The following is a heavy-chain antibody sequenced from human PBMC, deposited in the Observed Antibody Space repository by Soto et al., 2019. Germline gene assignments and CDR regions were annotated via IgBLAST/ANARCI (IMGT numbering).Heavy chain of an antibody. J-gene: IGHJ5*02. D-gene: IGHD3-22*01. CDR2: IYWDDNK. V-gene: IGHV2-5*02. CDR1: GFSLSTSGLG. Sequence: QITLKESGPTLVKPTQTLTLTCTFSGFSLSTSGLGVGWIRQPPGKALEWLALIYWDDNKRYSPSLKTRRTITKDTSKNQVVLTMTNMDPVDTATYYCAHRIVTNNWFDPWGQGTLVTVSS. CDR3: AHRIVTNNWFDP.